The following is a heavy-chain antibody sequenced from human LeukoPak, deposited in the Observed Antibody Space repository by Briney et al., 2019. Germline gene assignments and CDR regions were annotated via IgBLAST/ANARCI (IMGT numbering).Heavy chain of an antibody. CDR1: GGTFSSYA. J-gene: IGHJ4*02. CDR2: IIPIFGAA. CDR3: ARSGIAARSLDY. Sequence: ASVKVSCKASGGTFSSYAISWVRQAPGQGLEWMGGIIPIFGAANYAQKFQGRVTITTDESTSTAYMELSSLRSEDTAVYYCARSGIAARSLDYWGQGTLATVSS. V-gene: IGHV1-69*05. D-gene: IGHD6-6*01.